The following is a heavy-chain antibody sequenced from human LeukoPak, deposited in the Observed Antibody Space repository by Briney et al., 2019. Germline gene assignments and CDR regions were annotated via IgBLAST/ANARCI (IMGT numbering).Heavy chain of an antibody. Sequence: GASVKVSCKASGYTFTSYGISWVRQSPGQGLEWMGWISAYNGNTNYAQKFQGRVTMTRDTSISTAYMELSRLRSDDTAVYYCARDLLDYDSSGYYYGQGFDYWGQGTLVTVSS. D-gene: IGHD3-22*01. CDR3: ARDLLDYDSSGYYYGQGFDY. CDR2: ISAYNGNT. J-gene: IGHJ4*02. CDR1: GYTFTSYG. V-gene: IGHV1-18*01.